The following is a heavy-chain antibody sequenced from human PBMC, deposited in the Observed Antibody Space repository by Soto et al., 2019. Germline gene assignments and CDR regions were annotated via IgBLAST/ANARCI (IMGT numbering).Heavy chain of an antibody. V-gene: IGHV3-74*01. Sequence: EEQLVESGGGLVQPGGSLRLSCVASGFTFSSHWMHWVRQAPGKGLVWVSRINSDGSDTTYADSVKGRFTISRDNAKNTLYLQMNSLRVEDTAVYYCAREAEYTSGLDYWGQGTLVTVSS. CDR3: AREAEYTSGLDY. J-gene: IGHJ4*02. CDR2: INSDGSDT. CDR1: GFTFSSHW. D-gene: IGHD6-25*01.